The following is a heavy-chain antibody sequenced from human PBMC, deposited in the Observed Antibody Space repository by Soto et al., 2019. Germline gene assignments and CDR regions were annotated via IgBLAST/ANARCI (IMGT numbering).Heavy chain of an antibody. CDR3: ARDPGIAVPLNWFDP. Sequence: ASVKVSCKASGYTFTGYYMHWVRQAPGQGLEWMGWINPNSGGTNYAQKFQGRVTMTRDTSISTAYMELSRLRSDGTAVYYCARDPGIAVPLNWFDPWGQGTLVTVSS. CDR1: GYTFTGYY. CDR2: INPNSGGT. D-gene: IGHD6-19*01. V-gene: IGHV1-2*02. J-gene: IGHJ5*02.